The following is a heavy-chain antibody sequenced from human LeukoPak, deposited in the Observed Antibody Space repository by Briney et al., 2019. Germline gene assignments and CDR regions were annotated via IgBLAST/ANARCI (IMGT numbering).Heavy chain of an antibody. CDR3: ARGHCSGGSCYSVYYYYYGMDV. V-gene: IGHV3-30-3*01. D-gene: IGHD2-15*01. CDR2: IAYDGNSK. Sequence: GGSLRLSCAASGFTFSSYAMHWVRRAPGKGLEWVAVIAYDGNSKYYADSVQGRFTISRDNSKNTLDLQMNSLRGEDTAVYYCARGHCSGGSCYSVYYYYYGMDVWGQGTTVTVSS. J-gene: IGHJ6*02. CDR1: GFTFSSYA.